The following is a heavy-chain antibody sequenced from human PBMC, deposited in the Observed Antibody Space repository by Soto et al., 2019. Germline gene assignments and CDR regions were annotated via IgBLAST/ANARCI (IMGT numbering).Heavy chain of an antibody. CDR3: AKGRYYYGSGFQEDY. Sequence: EVQLLESGGGLVQPGGSLRLSCAASGFTFSNYAMSWVRQAPGKGLEWVSAISGSGGSTYYADSVKGRFTISRDNSKNTLYLQMNSLRAEDTAVYYCAKGRYYYGSGFQEDYWGQGTLVTVSS. D-gene: IGHD3-10*01. CDR1: GFTFSNYA. CDR2: ISGSGGST. J-gene: IGHJ4*02. V-gene: IGHV3-23*01.